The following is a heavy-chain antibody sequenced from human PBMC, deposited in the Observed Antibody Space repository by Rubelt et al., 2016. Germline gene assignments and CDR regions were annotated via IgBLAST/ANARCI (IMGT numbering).Heavy chain of an antibody. Sequence: EVHLEESGGGLVQPGGSLRLSCVGSGFSFSSPWMSWIRQAPGKGLEWVATIQPDGSERYYVDSVKGRFTISRNNAKNSLYLQIDSLRVAETAVYYCARASVGWGQGTVVTVSS. J-gene: IGHJ4*02. CDR2: IQPDGSER. CDR1: GFSFSSPW. CDR3: ARASVG. V-gene: IGHV3-7*05. D-gene: IGHD6-6*01.